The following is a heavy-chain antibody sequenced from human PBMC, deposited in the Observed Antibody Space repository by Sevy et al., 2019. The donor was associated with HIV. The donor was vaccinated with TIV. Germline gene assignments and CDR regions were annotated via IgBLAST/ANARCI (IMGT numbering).Heavy chain of an antibody. CDR1: GLSFSNAG. CDR3: TTDWTLTTKVFY. CDR2: IESNRVGGAV. D-gene: IGHD1-1*01. V-gene: IGHV3-15*04. Sequence: GGSLRLSCAASGLSFSNAGMSWVRQAPGKGLEWVAHIESNRVGGAVDYAPPVKGRFTISSDDSRNILYLQRNTLSTDDTAVYYCTTDWTLTTKVFYWGQGTPVTVSS. J-gene: IGHJ4*02.